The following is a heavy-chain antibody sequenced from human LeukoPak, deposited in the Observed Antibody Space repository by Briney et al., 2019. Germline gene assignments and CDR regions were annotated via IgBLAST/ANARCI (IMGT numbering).Heavy chain of an antibody. CDR1: GGSIGSSSYY. J-gene: IGHJ4*02. D-gene: IGHD5-12*01. CDR3: ARVYSGYHYYSDY. CDR2: IYYSGST. V-gene: IGHV4-39*01. Sequence: SETLSLTCSVSGGSIGSSSYYWGWIRQPPGKGLEWIGNIYYSGSTYFNPSLKSRVTISVDTSKNQFSLKLSAVAAADTAVYYCARVYSGYHYYSDYWGQGTLVTVSS.